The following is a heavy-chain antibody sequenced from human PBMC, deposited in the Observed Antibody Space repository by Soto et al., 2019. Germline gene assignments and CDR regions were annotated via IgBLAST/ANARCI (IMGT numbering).Heavy chain of an antibody. CDR3: GRGGGTHQWSLVYN. D-gene: IGHD2-15*01. CDR2: LNSDASTI. Sequence: EVQLVESGGGFVQAGGSLRLSCAASGFTFSSYWMHWVRQAPGKGLLWVSRLNSDASTINYADSVKGRFTISRDNARNILYLRMNSLRTDDASVYYCGRGGGTHQWSLVYNWGQGTMVTVSS. CDR1: GFTFSSYW. V-gene: IGHV3-74*01. J-gene: IGHJ3*02.